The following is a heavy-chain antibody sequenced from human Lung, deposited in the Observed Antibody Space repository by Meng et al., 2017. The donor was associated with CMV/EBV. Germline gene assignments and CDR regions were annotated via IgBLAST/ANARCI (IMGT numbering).Heavy chain of an antibody. D-gene: IGHD7-27*01. CDR3: ARDNNWGPDY. V-gene: IGHV1-2*02. J-gene: IGHJ4*02. CDR2: IHPHRGDT. CDR1: GYTFTAHY. Sequence: SVKVSCKASGYTFTAHYFHWVRQAPGQGLEWMGWIHPHRGDTNYAQQFQGRVTLTRDTSINTGYMELTRLTSDDTAVYYCARDNNWGPDYWGQGTLVIVSS.